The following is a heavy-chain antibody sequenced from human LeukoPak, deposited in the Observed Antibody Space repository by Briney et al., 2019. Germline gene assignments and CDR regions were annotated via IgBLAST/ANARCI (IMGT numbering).Heavy chain of an antibody. CDR3: ARDHNYAFDN. CDR2: IGMDSGNT. J-gene: IGHJ4*02. V-gene: IGHV3-48*01. CDR1: GFPFIEYS. D-gene: IGHD1-1*01. Sequence: GGSLRPSCTASGFPFIEYSMNWVRQAPGKGREGISYIGMDSGNTRYADSVRGRFTISADKPKNSLYLQMHSLRVEDTAVYYCARDHNYAFDNWGQGTLVSVAS.